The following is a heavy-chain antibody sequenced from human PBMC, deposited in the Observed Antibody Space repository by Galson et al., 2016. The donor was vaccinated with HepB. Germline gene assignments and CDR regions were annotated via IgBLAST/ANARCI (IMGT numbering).Heavy chain of an antibody. J-gene: IGHJ6*02. CDR1: GVTFSTSA. CDR3: ARGHIVATVDYYYYGLDV. Sequence: SVKVSCKASGVTFSTSAVQWVRQARGQHLEWIGWIVAANGDTKYSQKLQGRGTITWDTSANTAYMELSSLRSEDTAVYYCARGHIVATVDYYYYGLDVWGQGTTVTVSS. D-gene: IGHD5-12*01. V-gene: IGHV1-3*01. CDR2: IVAANGDT.